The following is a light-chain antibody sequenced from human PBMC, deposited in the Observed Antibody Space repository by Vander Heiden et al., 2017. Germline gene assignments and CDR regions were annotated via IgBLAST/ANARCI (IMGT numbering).Light chain of an antibody. Sequence: QSVLTQPPSVSAAPGQKVTISCSGSSSNIGNNYVSWYQQFPGTAPKVLIYDNNKRPSGIPDRFAGSKSGTSATLGITGLQTGDEADYFCGTCDSSLSAWVFGGGTKLTVL. CDR3: GTCDSSLSAWV. V-gene: IGLV1-51*01. J-gene: IGLJ3*02. CDR1: SSNIGNNY. CDR2: DNN.